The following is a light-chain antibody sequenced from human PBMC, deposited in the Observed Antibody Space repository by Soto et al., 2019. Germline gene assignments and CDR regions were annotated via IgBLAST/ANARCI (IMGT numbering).Light chain of an antibody. CDR2: SAS. J-gene: IGKJ5*01. CDR1: QSVSGDY. Sequence: EVVLPQSPGTLSLSPGERATLSCRASQSVSGDYLAWYQQKPGQAPRLLIYSASTRATGIPDRFSGSGSGTDFTLTISRLEPEDSAVYYCQQYNNWPPITFGQGTRLEI. V-gene: IGKV3-20*01. CDR3: QQYNNWPPIT.